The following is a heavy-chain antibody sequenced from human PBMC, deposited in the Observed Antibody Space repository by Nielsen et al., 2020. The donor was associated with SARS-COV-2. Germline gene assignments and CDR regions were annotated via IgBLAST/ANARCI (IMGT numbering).Heavy chain of an antibody. D-gene: IGHD3-10*01. Sequence: LSLTCAASGFTFSSYAMSWVRQAPGKGLEWVSAISGSGGSTYYADSVKGRFTISRDNSKNTLYLQMNSLRAEDTAVYYCAKDLRHYYGSGSYSDYWGQGTLVTVSS. CDR1: GFTFSSYA. J-gene: IGHJ4*02. V-gene: IGHV3-23*01. CDR3: AKDLRHYYGSGSYSDY. CDR2: ISGSGGST.